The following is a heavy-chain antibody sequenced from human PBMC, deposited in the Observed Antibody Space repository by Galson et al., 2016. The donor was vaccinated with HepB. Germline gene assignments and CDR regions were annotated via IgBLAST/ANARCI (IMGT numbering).Heavy chain of an antibody. V-gene: IGHV4-59*01. D-gene: IGHD6-19*01. J-gene: IGHJ4*02. CDR3: ARGDSTGWYRFDS. CDR2: VHHSGDT. CDR1: GGSSDGYY. Sequence: LSLTCTVSGGSSDGYYWSWVRQPPGMGLEWIGYVHHSGDTNYSPSLKSRVSMSLETSKSQFSLKLNYVTTADTAVYFCARGDSTGWYRFDSWGQGTLVTVSS.